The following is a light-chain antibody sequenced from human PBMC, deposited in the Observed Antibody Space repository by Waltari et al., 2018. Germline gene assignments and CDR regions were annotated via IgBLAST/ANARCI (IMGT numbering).Light chain of an antibody. V-gene: IGKV3-20*01. CDR2: GAS. J-gene: IGKJ1*01. CDR1: QSVRGS. CDR3: QHYVRLPAT. Sequence: EIVLTQSPGTLSLSPGDRATLSCRASQSVRGSLAWYQQKAVQAPRLLIYGASSRATGIPDRFSGSGSGTDFSLTISRLEPEDFAVYYCQHYVRLPATFGQGTKVEI.